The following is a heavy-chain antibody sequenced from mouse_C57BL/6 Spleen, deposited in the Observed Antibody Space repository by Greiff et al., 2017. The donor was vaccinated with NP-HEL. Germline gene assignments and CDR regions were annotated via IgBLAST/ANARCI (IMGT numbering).Heavy chain of an antibody. CDR3: TREGEHYYGSSYGYFDV. CDR1: GFTFSSYA. CDR2: ISDGGSYT. J-gene: IGHJ1*03. D-gene: IGHD1-1*01. Sequence: EVQLQQSGGGLVKPGGSLKLSCAASGFTFSSYAMSWVRQTPEKRLEWVATISDGGSYTYYPDNVKGRFTISRDNAKNNLYLQMSHLKSEDTAMYYCTREGEHYYGSSYGYFDVWGTGTTVTVSS. V-gene: IGHV5-4*01.